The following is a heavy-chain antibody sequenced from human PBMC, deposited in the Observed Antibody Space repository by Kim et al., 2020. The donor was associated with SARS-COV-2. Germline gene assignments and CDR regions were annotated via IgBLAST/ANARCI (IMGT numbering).Heavy chain of an antibody. D-gene: IGHD5-12*01. Sequence: SETLSLTCTVSGVSMSRSSDYWGWIRQPPGKGLEWIGSMYYSGSTYYNPSLKSRVTISGDTSKNQFSLKMTSVTAADTAVYYCARLYSARPDYWGQGTWSPSPQ. CDR1: GVSMSRSSDY. V-gene: IGHV4-39*01. J-gene: IGHJ4*02. CDR3: ARLYSARPDY. CDR2: MYYSGST.